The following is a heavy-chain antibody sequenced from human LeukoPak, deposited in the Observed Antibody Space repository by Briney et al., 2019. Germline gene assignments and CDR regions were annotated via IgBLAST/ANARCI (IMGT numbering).Heavy chain of an antibody. CDR3: ARLVASSSWYPDY. CDR1: GFTVSSNY. J-gene: IGHJ4*02. CDR2: IYSGGST. V-gene: IGHV3-53*01. D-gene: IGHD6-13*01. Sequence: HPGGSLRPSCAASGFTVSSNYMSWVRPAPGKGLEWVSVIYSGGSTYYADSVKGRFTISRDNSKNTLYLQMNSLRAEDTAVYYCARLVASSSWYPDYWGQGTLVTVSS.